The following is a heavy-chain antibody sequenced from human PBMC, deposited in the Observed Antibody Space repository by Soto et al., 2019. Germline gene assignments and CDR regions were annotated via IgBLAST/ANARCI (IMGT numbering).Heavy chain of an antibody. Sequence: SVTVSCKASGGTFSSYAISWVRQAPGQGLEWMGGIIPIFGTANYAQKFQGRVTITADKSTSTAYMELSSLRSEDTAVYYCARDCSSTSCYPHYYYGMDVWGQGTTVTVSS. CDR3: ARDCSSTSCYPHYYYGMDV. D-gene: IGHD2-2*01. V-gene: IGHV1-69*06. CDR2: IIPIFGTA. CDR1: GGTFSSYA. J-gene: IGHJ6*02.